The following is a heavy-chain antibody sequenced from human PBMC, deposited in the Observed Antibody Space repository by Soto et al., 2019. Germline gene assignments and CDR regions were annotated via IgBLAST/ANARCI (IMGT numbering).Heavy chain of an antibody. V-gene: IGHV4-59*01. CDR2: IYYSGST. Sequence: SETLSLTCTVSGGCISSYYWSWILQPPGKGLEWNGYIYYSGSTNYNPSLKSRVTISVDTSQNQFSLKLSSLTAADTAVYYCARAKSDFWGGYTSRDNWFDPWGQGTLVTVSS. J-gene: IGHJ5*02. CDR1: GGCISSYY. D-gene: IGHD3-3*01. CDR3: ARAKSDFWGGYTSRDNWFDP.